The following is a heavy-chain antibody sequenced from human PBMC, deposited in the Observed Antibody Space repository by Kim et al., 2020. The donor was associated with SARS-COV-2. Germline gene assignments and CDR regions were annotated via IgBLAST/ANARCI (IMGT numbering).Heavy chain of an antibody. Sequence: YSPKFQGRVNITRDTSASTAYMELSSLRSEDTAVYYCARVDSSGWSLLDYLGQGTLVTVSS. J-gene: IGHJ4*02. CDR3: ARVDSSGWSLLDY. D-gene: IGHD6-19*01. V-gene: IGHV1-3*01.